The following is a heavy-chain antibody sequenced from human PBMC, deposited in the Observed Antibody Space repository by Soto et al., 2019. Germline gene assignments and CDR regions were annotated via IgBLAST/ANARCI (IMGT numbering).Heavy chain of an antibody. J-gene: IGHJ4*02. Sequence: QITLKESGPTLVKPTQTLTLTCTFSGFSLSTSGVGVGWIRQPPGKALEWLALIYWDDDKRYSPSLKSRLTITKDTSTNQVVLTMTNMEPVDTATYYCARLVDYGDYATLDYWGQGTLVTVSS. CDR1: GFSLSTSGVG. D-gene: IGHD4-17*01. V-gene: IGHV2-5*02. CDR3: ARLVDYGDYATLDY. CDR2: IYWDDDK.